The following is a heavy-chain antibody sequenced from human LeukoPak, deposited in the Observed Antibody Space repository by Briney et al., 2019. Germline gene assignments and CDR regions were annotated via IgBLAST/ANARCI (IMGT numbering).Heavy chain of an antibody. V-gene: IGHV3-23*01. Sequence: GGSLRLSCVASGFSFSTYAMTWVRQAPEKGLEWVSVIGDSSTPTYYADSVKGRFTISRDNPKNTLYLQMNSLRAEDTAVYYCAKRTSSSSSWSSWDYWGQGTLVTVSS. CDR2: IGDSSTPT. CDR1: GFSFSTYA. J-gene: IGHJ4*02. CDR3: AKRTSSSSSWSSWDY. D-gene: IGHD6-13*01.